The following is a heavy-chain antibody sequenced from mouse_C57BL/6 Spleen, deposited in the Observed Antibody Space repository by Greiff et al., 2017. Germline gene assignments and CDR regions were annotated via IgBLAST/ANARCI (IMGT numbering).Heavy chain of an antibody. CDR1: GYTFTSYW. Sequence: QVQLQQPGAELVKPGASVKMSCKASGYTFTSYWITWVKQRPGQGLEWIGDIYPGSGSTNYNEKFKSKATLTVDTSSSTAYMQLSSLTSEDSAVYYCVRGDGYGSLFAYWGQGTLVTVSA. CDR3: VRGDGYGSLFAY. V-gene: IGHV1-55*01. J-gene: IGHJ3*01. CDR2: IYPGSGST. D-gene: IGHD1-1*01.